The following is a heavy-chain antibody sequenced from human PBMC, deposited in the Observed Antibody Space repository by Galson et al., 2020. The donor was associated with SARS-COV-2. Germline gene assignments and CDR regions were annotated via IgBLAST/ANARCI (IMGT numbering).Heavy chain of an antibody. J-gene: IGHJ4*02. CDR1: GYTFTDYY. CDR3: ARDQGGGSYRLGFDY. V-gene: IGHV1-2*02. Sequence: ASVKVSCKASGYTFTDYYMHWVRQAPGQGLEWMGLINPNSGGTNYAQKFQGRVTMTRDTSTSTAYMELSRLRSDDTAVYYCARDQGGGSYRLGFDYWGQGTLVTVSS. D-gene: IGHD1-26*01. CDR2: INPNSGGT.